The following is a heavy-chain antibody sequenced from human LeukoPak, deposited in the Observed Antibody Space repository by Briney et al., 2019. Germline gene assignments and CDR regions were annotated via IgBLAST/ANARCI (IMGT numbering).Heavy chain of an antibody. CDR1: GFTVSSNY. V-gene: IGHV3-66*01. Sequence: GGSLRLPCAASGFTVSSNYMSWVRQAPGKGLEWVSVIYSGGSTYYADSVKGRFTIPRDNSKNTLYLQMNSLRAEDTAVYYCAKTTVQHFDYWGQGTLVTVSS. CDR3: AKTTVQHFDY. CDR2: IYSGGST. J-gene: IGHJ4*02. D-gene: IGHD4-17*01.